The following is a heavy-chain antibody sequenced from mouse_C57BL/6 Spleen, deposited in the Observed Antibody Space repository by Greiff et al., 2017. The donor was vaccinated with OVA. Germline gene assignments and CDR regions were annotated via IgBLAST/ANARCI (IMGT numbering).Heavy chain of an antibody. CDR2: INTNNGGT. V-gene: IGHV1-18*01. D-gene: IGHD2-2*01. Sequence: EVQLQQSGPELVKPGASVKIPCEASGYTFTDYNMAWVKQSHGTSLEWIGAINTNNGGTNYNQQFKGKATLTVYKSSSTAYMELRSLTSEDTAVYYCARKDYGYDAWFAYWGKGTLVTVSA. J-gene: IGHJ3*01. CDR1: GYTFTDYN. CDR3: ARKDYGYDAWFAY.